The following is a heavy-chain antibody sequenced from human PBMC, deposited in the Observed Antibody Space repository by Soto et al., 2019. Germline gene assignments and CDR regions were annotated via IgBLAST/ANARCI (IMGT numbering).Heavy chain of an antibody. CDR1: GLTFRSYS. D-gene: IGHD3-22*01. CDR3: ARGENNYYDSSGYYFDAFEI. V-gene: IGHV3-21*01. Sequence: PRLSCAASGLTFRSYSMNWVRQAPGKGLEWVSSISSSSSYMYYADSVKGRFNFSRDNAKNSRYLQMNILRAEDTAVYYCARGENNYYDSSGYYFDAFEIWRQRTMVGVTS. CDR2: ISSSSSYM. J-gene: IGHJ3*02.